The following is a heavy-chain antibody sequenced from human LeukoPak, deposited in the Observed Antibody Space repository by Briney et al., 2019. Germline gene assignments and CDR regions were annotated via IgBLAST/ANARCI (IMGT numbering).Heavy chain of an antibody. J-gene: IGHJ4*02. D-gene: IGHD1-26*01. CDR3: ARDTGSESVGSYFY. CDR2: ISSSGSTI. CDR1: GFTFSSYE. V-gene: IGHV3-48*03. Sequence: GGSLRLSCAASGFTFSSYEMNWVRQAPGKGLEWVSYISSSGSTIYYADSVKGRFTISRDNAKNSLYLQMNSLRAEDTAVYYCARDTGSESVGSYFYWGQGTLVTVSS.